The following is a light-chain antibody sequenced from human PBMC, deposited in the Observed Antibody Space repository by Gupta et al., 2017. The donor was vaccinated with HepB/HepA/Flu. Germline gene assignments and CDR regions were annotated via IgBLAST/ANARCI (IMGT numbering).Light chain of an antibody. J-gene: IGLJ1*01. V-gene: IGLV2-23*02. Sequence: QSALTQPASVPGSPGQSLNISCTGNSMDVGYYELVSWYQPHPGKAPTLILYEVTKRPSGVSNRFSGYKSGNAASLTISALQAGDEADYYCCSYEGGRTWVFGSGTTLTVL. CDR1: SMDVGYYEL. CDR3: CSYEGGRTWV. CDR2: EVT.